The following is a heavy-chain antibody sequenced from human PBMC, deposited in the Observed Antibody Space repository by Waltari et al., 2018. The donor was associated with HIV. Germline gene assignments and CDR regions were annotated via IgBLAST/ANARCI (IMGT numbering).Heavy chain of an antibody. CDR2: INPNTGDT. D-gene: IGHD6-13*01. Sequence: QVQLVQSGAEVKKPGASVKVSCKASGYTFTGYYMHWVRQAPGQGLEGMGWINPNTGDTKYAQKLQGRVTMTRDTSISTAYMEVRRLRSDDTAVFFCARSLGIAAAGPYWGQGTLVTVSS. J-gene: IGHJ4*02. V-gene: IGHV1-2*02. CDR3: ARSLGIAAAGPY. CDR1: GYTFTGYY.